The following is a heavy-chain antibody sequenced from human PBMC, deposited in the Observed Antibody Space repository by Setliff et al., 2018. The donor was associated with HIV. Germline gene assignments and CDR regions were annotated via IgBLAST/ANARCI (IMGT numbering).Heavy chain of an antibody. CDR1: RFDFNNYW. CDR2: IGQDGSEK. CDR3: ARKLRPGHGVDV. Sequence: LRLSCAASRFDFNNYWMCWVRQAPGKGLEWVANIGQDGSEKNYVDSVKGRFTISRDNAKNSMDLQMNSLRAEDTAIYYCARKLRPGHGVDVWGQGTTVTSP. J-gene: IGHJ6*02. D-gene: IGHD3-10*01. V-gene: IGHV3-7*01.